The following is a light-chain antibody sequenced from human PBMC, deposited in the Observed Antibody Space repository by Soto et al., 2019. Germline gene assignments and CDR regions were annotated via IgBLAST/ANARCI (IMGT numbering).Light chain of an antibody. Sequence: QSVLTQPPSVSAAPGQKVTISCSGSSSNIGNNYVSWYQQLPGTAPKLLIYDNNKRPSGIPDRFSASKSGTSATLGITGLQTGDEADYYCGTWDGSLSGGVFGGGTKLTVL. CDR2: DNN. CDR1: SSNIGNNY. CDR3: GTWDGSLSGGV. J-gene: IGLJ2*01. V-gene: IGLV1-51*01.